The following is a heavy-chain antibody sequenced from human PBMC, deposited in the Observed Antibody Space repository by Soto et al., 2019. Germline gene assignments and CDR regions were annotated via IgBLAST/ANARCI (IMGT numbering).Heavy chain of an antibody. CDR2: ISYDGSNK. V-gene: IGHV3-30*18. D-gene: IGHD5-18*01. Sequence: GGSLRLSFAASGFTFSSYGMHWVRQAPGKGLEWVAVISYDGSNKYYADSVKGRFTIARDNSKNTLYLQMNSLRAEDTAVYYCAKCDTAMTGRHYSMDVWGQGTTVTVYS. CDR1: GFTFSSYG. J-gene: IGHJ6*02. CDR3: AKCDTAMTGRHYSMDV.